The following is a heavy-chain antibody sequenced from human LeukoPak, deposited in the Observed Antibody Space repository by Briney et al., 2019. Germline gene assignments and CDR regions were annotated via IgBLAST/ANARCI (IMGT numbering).Heavy chain of an antibody. D-gene: IGHD6-19*01. Sequence: PGGSLRLSCAASGFTFSAHTMNWVRQAPGKDLEWVASIRTSTSNNIFNADSVKGRFTISRDNAKNSLFLQMNSLRAEDTAVYYCAQVRPPSGSGWYGGDDYWGQGTLVTVSS. CDR1: GFTFSAHT. CDR3: AQVRPPSGSGWYGGDDY. CDR2: IRTSTSNN. V-gene: IGHV3-21*01. J-gene: IGHJ4*02.